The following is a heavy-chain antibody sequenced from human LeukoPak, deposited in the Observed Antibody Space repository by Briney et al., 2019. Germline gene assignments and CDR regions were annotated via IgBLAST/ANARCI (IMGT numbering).Heavy chain of an antibody. D-gene: IGHD3-22*01. J-gene: IGHJ4*02. Sequence: ASVKVSCKASGGTFSSYAISWVRQAPGQGLEWMGGIIPIFGTANYAQKFQGRVTITADESTSTAYMELSSLRSEDTAVYYCARDSPLVKLMDYWGQGTLSPSPQ. V-gene: IGHV1-69*13. CDR2: IIPIFGTA. CDR3: ARDSPLVKLMDY. CDR1: GGTFSSYA.